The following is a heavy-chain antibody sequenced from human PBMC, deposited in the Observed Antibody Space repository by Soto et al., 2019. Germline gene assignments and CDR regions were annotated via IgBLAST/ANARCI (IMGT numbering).Heavy chain of an antibody. CDR1: GGSIISSPDW. CDR2: IYRDGAT. CDR3: ARLAGSSFFTY. D-gene: IGHD6-6*01. J-gene: IGHJ4*02. V-gene: IGHV4-39*01. Sequence: MSSETLSLNCTVSGGSIISSPDWWGWVRQPPGKGPEWIASIYRDGATYYNPSLNSRVTVFVDSSKNQFSLKLTSVTAAGTAIYYCARLAGSSFFTYWGQGTRVTVSS.